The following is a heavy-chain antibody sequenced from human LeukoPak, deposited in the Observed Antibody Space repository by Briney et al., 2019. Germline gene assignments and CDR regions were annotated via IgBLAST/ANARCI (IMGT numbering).Heavy chain of an antibody. Sequence: GGSLRLSCAASGSSFSSYSMNWVRQAPGKGLEWVSSLSSSSSYIYYADSVKGRFTISRDNPKNSLYLQINSLRAEDTAVYYCARGNYYDGYFDYWGQGTLVTVSS. CDR3: ARGNYYDGYFDY. J-gene: IGHJ4*02. D-gene: IGHD3-22*01. CDR2: LSSSSSYI. CDR1: GSSFSSYS. V-gene: IGHV3-21*01.